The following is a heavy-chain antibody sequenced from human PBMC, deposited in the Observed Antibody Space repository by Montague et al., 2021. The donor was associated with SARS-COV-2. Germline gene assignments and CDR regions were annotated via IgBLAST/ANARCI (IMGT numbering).Heavy chain of an antibody. V-gene: IGHV4-39*01. Sequence: SETLSLTCTVSGGSVSSSPYYWGWIRQPPGRGLEWVGSIYYSGRTYFXPSLKSRLTISVDSSENQFSLRLSSVTAADTAVYYCASSYYYGSGTYVYNYYMDFWGKGTTVTVSS. D-gene: IGHD3-10*01. CDR2: IYYSGRT. CDR3: ASSYYYGSGTYVYNYYMDF. J-gene: IGHJ6*03. CDR1: GGSVSSSPYY.